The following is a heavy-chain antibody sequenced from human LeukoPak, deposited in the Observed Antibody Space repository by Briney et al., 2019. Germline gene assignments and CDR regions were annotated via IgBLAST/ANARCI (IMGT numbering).Heavy chain of an antibody. CDR1: GGSITSYY. J-gene: IGHJ4*02. Sequence: ETPSLTCTVSGGSITSYYWSWIRQPPGKGLGYIGYIYYTGRTIYSPSLKSRVTMSVDASKNQFSLNLISVTAADTAVYYCARGPTRYYFDYWGQGTLVTVSS. V-gene: IGHV4-59*01. CDR3: ARGPTRYYFDY. D-gene: IGHD4-17*01. CDR2: IYYTGRT.